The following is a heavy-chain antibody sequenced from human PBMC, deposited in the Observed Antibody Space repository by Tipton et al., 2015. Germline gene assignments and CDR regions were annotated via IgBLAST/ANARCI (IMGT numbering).Heavy chain of an antibody. Sequence: PGLVKPSETLSLTCTVSGGSVTSGSDYWSWIRQPPGKGLEWLGHIYYSGNTNYNPSLKSRVTMSVDTSKNQFSLKLTSVNAADTAVYYCARGGNNWFDPWGQGTLVTVSS. CDR3: ARGGNNWFDP. CDR2: IYYSGNT. D-gene: IGHD2-15*01. V-gene: IGHV4-61*01. CDR1: GGSVTSGSDY. J-gene: IGHJ5*02.